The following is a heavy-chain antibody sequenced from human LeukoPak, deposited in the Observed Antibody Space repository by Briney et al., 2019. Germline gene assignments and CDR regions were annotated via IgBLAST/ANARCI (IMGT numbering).Heavy chain of an antibody. CDR3: ARPTIAAAGTGAFDI. V-gene: IGHV3-20*04. D-gene: IGHD6-13*01. Sequence: RPGGSLRLSCAASGFTFDDYGMSWVRQAPGKGLEWVSGINWNGGSTGYADSVKVRFTISRDNAKNSLYLQMNSLRAEDTALYYCARPTIAAAGTGAFDIWGQGTMVTVSS. CDR1: GFTFDDYG. CDR2: INWNGGST. J-gene: IGHJ3*02.